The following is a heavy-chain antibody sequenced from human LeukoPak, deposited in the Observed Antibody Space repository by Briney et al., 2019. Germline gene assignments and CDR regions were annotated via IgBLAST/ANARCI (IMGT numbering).Heavy chain of an antibody. Sequence: GASVKVSCKASGYTFTSYYMHWVRQAPGQGLEWMGIINPSGGSTSYAQKFQGRVTMTRDTSTSTVYMELSSLRSEDTAAYYCARNRTPNPDPIVVVPAAMDYWGQGTLVTVSS. CDR2: INPSGGST. CDR1: GYTFTSYY. V-gene: IGHV1-46*01. D-gene: IGHD2-2*01. CDR3: ARNRTPNPDPIVVVPAAMDY. J-gene: IGHJ4*02.